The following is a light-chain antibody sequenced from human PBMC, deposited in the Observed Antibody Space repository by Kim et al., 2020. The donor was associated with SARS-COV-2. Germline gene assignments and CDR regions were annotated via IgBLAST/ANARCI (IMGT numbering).Light chain of an antibody. V-gene: IGLV2-23*02. CDR2: EVT. Sequence: QSALTQPASVSGSPGQSITISCTGTSSDVGTYNLVSWYQQYPGNGPKLIIFEVTRRPSEVSNRFSGSKSGNTASLTISGLQAEDEADYYCCSYAGSNTFWVFGGGTQLTVL. CDR1: SSDVGTYNL. CDR3: CSYAGSNTFWV. J-gene: IGLJ3*02.